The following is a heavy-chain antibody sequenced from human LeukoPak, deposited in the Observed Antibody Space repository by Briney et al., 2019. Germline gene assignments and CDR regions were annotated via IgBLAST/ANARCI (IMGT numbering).Heavy chain of an antibody. CDR3: ARDSSRYCSGGSCYGMDV. V-gene: IGHV3-30-3*01. Sequence: PGGSLRLSCAASGFSFNSYAMYWVRQAPGKGLEWVAVISYDGNNKYYADSVKGRFTISRDNPKNTLYLQMNSLRAEDTAVYYCARDSSRYCSGGSCYGMDVWGQGTTVTVSS. J-gene: IGHJ6*02. CDR2: ISYDGNNK. D-gene: IGHD2-15*01. CDR1: GFSFNSYA.